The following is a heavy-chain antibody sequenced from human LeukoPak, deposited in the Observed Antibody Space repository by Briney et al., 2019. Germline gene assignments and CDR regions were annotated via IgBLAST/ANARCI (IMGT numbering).Heavy chain of an antibody. V-gene: IGHV4-31*03. J-gene: IGHJ5*02. CDR3: ARAPLISITMIVVVIGFDP. D-gene: IGHD3-22*01. CDR1: GGSISSGGYY. CDR2: IYYSGST. Sequence: PSETLSLTCTVSGGSISSGGYYWSWIRQHPGKGLEWIGYIYYSGSTYYNPSLKSRVTISVDTSKNQFSLKLSSVTAADTAVYYCARAPLISITMIVVVIGFDPWGQGTLVTVSS.